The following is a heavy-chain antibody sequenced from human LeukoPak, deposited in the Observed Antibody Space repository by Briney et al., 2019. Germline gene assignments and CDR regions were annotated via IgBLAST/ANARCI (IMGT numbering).Heavy chain of an antibody. CDR2: ISRGGSSI. CDR1: GYSISSGYY. V-gene: IGHV3-11*04. D-gene: IGHD1-26*01. J-gene: IGHJ6*03. CDR3: ARDPYSGAYSEGYYYYYMDV. Sequence: LSLTCTVSGYSISSGYYWGWIRQPPGKGLEWVSYISRGGSSISYADSLKGRFTISRDNAKNSLYLQMNSLRAEDTAVYYCARDPYSGAYSEGYYYYYMDVWGTGTTVTVSS.